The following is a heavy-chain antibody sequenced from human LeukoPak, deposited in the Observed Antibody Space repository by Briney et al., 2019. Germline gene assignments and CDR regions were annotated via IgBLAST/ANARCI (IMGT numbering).Heavy chain of an antibody. CDR1: GYSISSGYY. D-gene: IGHD6-13*01. CDR2: IYHSGST. V-gene: IGHV4-38-2*02. Sequence: SETLSLTCTVSGYSISSGYYWGWIRQPPGKGLEWIGSIYHSGSTYYNPSLKSRVTISVDTSKNQFSLKLSSVTAADTAVYYCAVIAAAGTRWFDPWGQGTLVTVSS. J-gene: IGHJ5*02. CDR3: AVIAAAGTRWFDP.